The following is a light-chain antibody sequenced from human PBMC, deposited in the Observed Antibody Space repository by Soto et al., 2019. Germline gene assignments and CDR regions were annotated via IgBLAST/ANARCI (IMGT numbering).Light chain of an antibody. Sequence: EIVLTQSPGTLSLSPGERATLSCRASQSVSSSYLAWYQQKPGQAPRLLIYGASSRATGIPDRFSGSGSGTDFILTISILEPEDFAVYYCQQYGSSPRTFGQGTKLEIK. J-gene: IGKJ2*01. CDR2: GAS. V-gene: IGKV3-20*01. CDR3: QQYGSSPRT. CDR1: QSVSSSY.